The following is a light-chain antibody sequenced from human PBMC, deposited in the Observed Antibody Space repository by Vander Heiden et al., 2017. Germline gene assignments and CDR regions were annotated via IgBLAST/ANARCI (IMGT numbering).Light chain of an antibody. V-gene: IGLV1-40*01. Sequence: QSVLTQPPSVAGAPGPRVTISCTGRSSNIGAGYDVHWYQQLPGTAPKLLIYVNSTTPSGVPDRFSGSKSVTSASLATTGLQAEAEADYYCQSSDSSLSGVVFGGGTKLTVL. CDR2: VNS. J-gene: IGLJ2*01. CDR1: SSNIGAGYD. CDR3: QSSDSSLSGVV.